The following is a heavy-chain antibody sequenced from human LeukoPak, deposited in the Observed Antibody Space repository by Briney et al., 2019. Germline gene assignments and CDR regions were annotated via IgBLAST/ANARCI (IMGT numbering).Heavy chain of an antibody. CDR3: AKDMFPDYYDSSGEICGAFDI. CDR1: GFTFSSYS. J-gene: IGHJ3*02. Sequence: PGGSLRLSCAASGFTFSSYSMNWVRQAPGKGLEWVSGISWNSGSIGYADSVKGRFTISRDNAKNSLYLQMNSLRAEDMALYYCAKDMFPDYYDSSGEICGAFDIWGQGTMVTVSS. CDR2: ISWNSGSI. D-gene: IGHD3-22*01. V-gene: IGHV3-9*03.